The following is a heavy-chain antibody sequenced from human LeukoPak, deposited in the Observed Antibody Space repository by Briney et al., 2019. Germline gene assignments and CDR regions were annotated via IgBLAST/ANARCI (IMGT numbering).Heavy chain of an antibody. D-gene: IGHD3-16*01. CDR1: GGSISSGGYY. CDR2: IYYSGST. J-gene: IGHJ5*02. V-gene: IGHV4-31*03. Sequence: PSQTLSLTCTVSGGSISSGGYYWSWIRQHPGKGLEWIGYIYYSGSTYYNPSLKSRVTISVDTSKNQFSLKLSSVTAADTAVYYCARANSGIMIAFGRSWFDPWGQGTLVTVSS. CDR3: ARANSGIMIAFGRSWFDP.